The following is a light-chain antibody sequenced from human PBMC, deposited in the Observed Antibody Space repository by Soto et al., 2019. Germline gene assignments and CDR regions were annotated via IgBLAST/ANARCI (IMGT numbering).Light chain of an antibody. J-gene: IGLJ2*01. CDR2: QDS. Sequence: SYEPTQPPSVSVSPGQTASITCSGDKLGDKYACWYQQKPGQSPVLVIYQDSKRPSGIPERFSGSNSGNTATLTISGTQAMDEADYYCQAWDSSTVVFGGGTKPTVL. CDR3: QAWDSSTVV. CDR1: KLGDKY. V-gene: IGLV3-1*01.